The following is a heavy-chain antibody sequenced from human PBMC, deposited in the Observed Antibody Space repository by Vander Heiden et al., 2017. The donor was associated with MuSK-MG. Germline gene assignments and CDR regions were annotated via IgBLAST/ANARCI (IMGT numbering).Heavy chain of an antibody. D-gene: IGHD1-26*01. J-gene: IGHJ2*01. CDR2: IIPSFGTA. CDR1: GDTFSSYA. Sequence: QVQLVQSGAEVKKPGCSVKVSCKASGDTFSSYAISWVRQAPGQGLEWMGRIIPSFGTANYAQKFQGRVTITADESTSTAYMELSSLRSEDTAVYYCARDLNGSPYVNWYFDLWGRGTLVTVSS. CDR3: ARDLNGSPYVNWYFDL. V-gene: IGHV1-69*01.